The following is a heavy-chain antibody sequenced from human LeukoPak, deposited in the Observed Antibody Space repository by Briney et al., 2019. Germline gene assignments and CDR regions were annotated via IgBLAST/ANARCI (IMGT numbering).Heavy chain of an antibody. Sequence: GGSLRLSCSASGFAFSIYGMNWVRQAPGKGLEWVSYISSSDNTIYYADSVKGRFTISRDNAKNSLSLQMDSLRAEDTAVYFCARAAAVNYYYYYMDVWGKGTTVTVSS. D-gene: IGHD6-25*01. CDR3: ARAAAVNYYYYYMDV. J-gene: IGHJ6*03. CDR2: ISSSDNTI. CDR1: GFAFSIYG. V-gene: IGHV3-48*01.